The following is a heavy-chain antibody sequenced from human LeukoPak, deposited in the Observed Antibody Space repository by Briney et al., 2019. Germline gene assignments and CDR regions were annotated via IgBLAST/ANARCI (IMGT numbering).Heavy chain of an antibody. V-gene: IGHV4-4*07. CDR2: IYTTGST. CDR3: ARAERTVNVFDS. CDR1: DGSMISYH. Sequence: SETLSLTCSVSDGSMISYHWSWIRQPAGKGLEWIGRIYTTGSTDYNPSLMSRVTMSADTSKNQFSLKLRSVTAADTAVYYCARAERTVNVFDSWGRGTIVTVSS. J-gene: IGHJ3*01. D-gene: IGHD1-1*01.